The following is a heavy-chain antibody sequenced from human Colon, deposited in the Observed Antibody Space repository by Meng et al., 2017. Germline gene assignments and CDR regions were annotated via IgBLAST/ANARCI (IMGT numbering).Heavy chain of an antibody. V-gene: IGHV4-4*02. Sequence: QVQLQESGPVLVKPSGTPSLTCAVSGGSISSSNWWSWVRQPPGKGLEWIGEIYHSGSTNYNPSLKSRVTISVDKSKNQFSLKLSSVTAADTAVYYCASFPPPGKQWLVTDYWGQGTLVTVSS. D-gene: IGHD6-19*01. CDR3: ASFPPPGKQWLVTDY. J-gene: IGHJ4*02. CDR2: IYHSGST. CDR1: GGSISSSNW.